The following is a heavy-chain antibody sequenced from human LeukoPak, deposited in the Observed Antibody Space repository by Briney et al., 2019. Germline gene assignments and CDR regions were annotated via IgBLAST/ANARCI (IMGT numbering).Heavy chain of an antibody. V-gene: IGHV1-8*01. CDR2: MNPNSGNT. CDR3: ARVFGVAPYYMDV. D-gene: IGHD3-3*01. Sequence: ASVKVSCKASGYTFSSYDINWVRQATGQGLEWMGWMNPNSGNTGYAQRFQGRVTMTTDTSTSTAYMELRSLRSDDTAVYYCARVFGVAPYYMDVWGKGTTVTVSS. J-gene: IGHJ6*03. CDR1: GYTFSSYD.